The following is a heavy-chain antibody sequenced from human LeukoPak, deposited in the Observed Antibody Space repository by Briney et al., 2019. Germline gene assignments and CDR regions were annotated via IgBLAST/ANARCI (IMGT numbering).Heavy chain of an antibody. D-gene: IGHD3-22*01. CDR1: GYTFTSYD. V-gene: IGHV1-8*01. CDR2: MNPNSGNT. Sequence: ASVKVSCKASGYTFTSYDINWVRQATGQGLEWMRWMNPNSGNTGYAQKFQGRVTMTRNTSISTAYMELSSLRSEDTAVYYCARGYSPHYYDSSGYSGWGQGTLVTVSS. J-gene: IGHJ4*02. CDR3: ARGYSPHYYDSSGYSG.